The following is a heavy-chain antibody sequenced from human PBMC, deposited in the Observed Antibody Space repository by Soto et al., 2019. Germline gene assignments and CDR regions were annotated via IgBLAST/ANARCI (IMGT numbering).Heavy chain of an antibody. CDR3: ARDRLIAVTGLLRN. Sequence: QVQLVQSGAEVKKPGASVKVSCKTSGYPFTSYGINWVRQAPGQGPEWMGWISAYDDKTIYSQKFQGRVTLTADTSTTTASIELRGLRFDDTAVYYCARDRLIAVTGLLRNWGQGTLVTVSS. CDR2: ISAYDDKT. CDR1: GYPFTSYG. J-gene: IGHJ4*02. D-gene: IGHD6-19*01. V-gene: IGHV1-18*01.